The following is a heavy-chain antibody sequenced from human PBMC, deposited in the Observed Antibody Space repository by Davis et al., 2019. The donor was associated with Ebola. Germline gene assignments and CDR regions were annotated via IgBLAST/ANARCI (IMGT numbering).Heavy chain of an antibody. J-gene: IGHJ4*02. CDR3: ARGPYISGLYHFDH. Sequence: ASVKVSCKASGGTFSSYTIDWVRQAPGQGLEWMGWINAGNGNTKYSQKFQGRVTITRDTSASTAYMELSSLRSEDTAVYNCARGPYISGLYHFDHWGQGTPVTVSS. CDR1: GGTFSSYT. V-gene: IGHV1-3*01. D-gene: IGHD6-19*01. CDR2: INAGNGNT.